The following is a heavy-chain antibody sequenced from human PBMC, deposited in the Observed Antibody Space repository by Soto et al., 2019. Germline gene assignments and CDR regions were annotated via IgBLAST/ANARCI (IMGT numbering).Heavy chain of an antibody. D-gene: IGHD3-10*01. Sequence: EVQLLESGGGLVQPGGSLRLSCAASGFTFSSYAMSWVRQAPGKGLEWVSAISGSGGSTYYADSVKGRFTISRDNSKNTLYLKMNSLRAEDTAVYYCAKDWGDYGSGSYFGVDYWGQGTLVTVSS. CDR2: ISGSGGST. CDR3: AKDWGDYGSGSYFGVDY. V-gene: IGHV3-23*01. J-gene: IGHJ4*02. CDR1: GFTFSSYA.